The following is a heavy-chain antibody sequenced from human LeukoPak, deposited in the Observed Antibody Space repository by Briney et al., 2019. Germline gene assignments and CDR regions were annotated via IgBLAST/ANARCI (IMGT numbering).Heavy chain of an antibody. CDR2: INPSGGST. J-gene: IGHJ6*02. CDR1: GYTFTSYY. D-gene: IGHD5-18*01. Sequence: ASVKVSCKASGYTFTSYYMHWVRQAPGQGLEWMGIINPSGGSTSYAQKFQGRVTMTRDTSTSTVYMELSSLRSEDTAVYYCARDLYSYGPYYYYYGMDVWGQGTTVTVSS. CDR3: ARDLYSYGPYYYYYGMDV. V-gene: IGHV1-46*01.